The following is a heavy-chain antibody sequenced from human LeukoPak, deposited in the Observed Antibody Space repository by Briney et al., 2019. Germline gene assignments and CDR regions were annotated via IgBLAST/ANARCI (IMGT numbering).Heavy chain of an antibody. Sequence: GGSLRLSCAASGFTFSSYEMNWVHQAPGKGLEWVSYISSSGSTIYYADSVKGRFTISRDNAKNSLYLQMNSLRAEDTAVYYCASGYYTGWFDPWGQGTLVTVSS. D-gene: IGHD3-3*01. V-gene: IGHV3-48*03. J-gene: IGHJ5*02. CDR1: GFTFSSYE. CDR3: ASGYYTGWFDP. CDR2: ISSSGSTI.